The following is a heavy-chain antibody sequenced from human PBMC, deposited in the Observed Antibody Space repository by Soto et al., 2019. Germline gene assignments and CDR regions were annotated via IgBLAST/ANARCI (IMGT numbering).Heavy chain of an antibody. J-gene: IGHJ4*01. CDR2: TYYRSKWYY. CDR3: ARGEQYSGRIFDY. Sequence: PSQTLSLTCAITGDSVPSNSAGWSWVRQSPSRGLEWLGRTYYRSKWYYEYAVSVRGRITINPDTSKNQYSLQLNSVTPEDTAVYFCARGEQYSGRIFDYWGQGTLVTGSS. CDR1: GDSVPSNSAG. D-gene: IGHD1-26*01. V-gene: IGHV6-1*01.